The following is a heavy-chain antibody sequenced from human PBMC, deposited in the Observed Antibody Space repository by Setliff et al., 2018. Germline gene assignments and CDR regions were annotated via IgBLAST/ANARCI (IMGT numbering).Heavy chain of an antibody. Sequence: NPSETLSLTCTVSGGSISSYYWTWLRQPAGKGLEWIGHIYSSGNINYNPSLVSRVTISIDTSKSQFSLRLSSVTAADTAVYYCARQRRIWNDLDYFDYWGQGTLVTVSS. CDR1: GGSISSYY. CDR3: ARQRRIWNDLDYFDY. D-gene: IGHD1-1*01. J-gene: IGHJ4*02. V-gene: IGHV4-59*08. CDR2: IYSSGNI.